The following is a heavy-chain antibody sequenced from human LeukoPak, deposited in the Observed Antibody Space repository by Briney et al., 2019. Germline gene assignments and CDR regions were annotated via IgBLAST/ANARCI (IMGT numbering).Heavy chain of an antibody. Sequence: ASVKVSCKASGYTFTSYYMHWVRQAPGQGLEWMGIINPSCGSTSYSQKLQGRVTMTRDTSTSTVYMELSSLRSEDTAVYYCARLADTAMTYWGQGTLVTVSS. D-gene: IGHD5-18*01. CDR2: INPSCGST. CDR3: ARLADTAMTY. CDR1: GYTFTSYY. J-gene: IGHJ4*02. V-gene: IGHV1-46*01.